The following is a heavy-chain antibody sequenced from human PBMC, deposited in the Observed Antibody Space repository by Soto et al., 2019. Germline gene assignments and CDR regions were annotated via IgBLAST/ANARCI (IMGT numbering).Heavy chain of an antibody. D-gene: IGHD5-12*01. J-gene: IGHJ4*02. V-gene: IGHV4-59*01. Sequence: SETLSLTCDVSGGSMSSYYWSWVRQPPGKGLEWIGYIYSSGTHNYNPSLESRLTISIDTSKNQFSLRLSSVTAADTAVYYCARVQMATLFFDYWGQGTLVTVSS. CDR1: GGSMSSYY. CDR3: ARVQMATLFFDY. CDR2: IYSSGTH.